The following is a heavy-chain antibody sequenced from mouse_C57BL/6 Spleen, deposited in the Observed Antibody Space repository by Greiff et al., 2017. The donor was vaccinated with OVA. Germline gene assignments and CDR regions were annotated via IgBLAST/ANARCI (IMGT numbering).Heavy chain of an antibody. J-gene: IGHJ4*01. CDR2: IRNKANGYTT. V-gene: IGHV7-3*01. CDR3: ASLLGAMDY. Sequence: EVQLVESGGGLVQPGGSLSLSCAASGFTFTDYYMSWVRQPPGKALEWLGFIRNKANGYTTESRASVKGRFTISRDNSQSVHYHQMSPLRAEDSATYYCASLLGAMDYWGQGTSVTVSS. CDR1: GFTFTDYY. D-gene: IGHD1-1*01.